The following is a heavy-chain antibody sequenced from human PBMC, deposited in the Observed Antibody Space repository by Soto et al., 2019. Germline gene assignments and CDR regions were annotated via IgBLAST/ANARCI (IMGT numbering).Heavy chain of an antibody. D-gene: IGHD1-1*01. Sequence: QVQLVQSGAEVKKPGASVKVSCKASGYTFTSYGISWVRQAPGQGLEWMGWISAYNGNTNYAQKLQGRVTKPTDTSTSTAYTELRRLRSDDTAVYYCAREVLPHNIYYYYGTDVWGQGTTVTVSS. V-gene: IGHV1-18*04. J-gene: IGHJ6*02. CDR1: GYTFTSYG. CDR3: AREVLPHNIYYYYGTDV. CDR2: ISAYNGNT.